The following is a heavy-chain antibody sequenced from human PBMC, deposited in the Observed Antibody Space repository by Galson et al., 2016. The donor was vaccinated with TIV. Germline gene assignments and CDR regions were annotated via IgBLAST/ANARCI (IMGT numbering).Heavy chain of an antibody. CDR3: ARDLGNGDVLTGHLEPVGYFDN. Sequence: SLRLSCAASGFTFRSYGMHWVRQAPGKGLEWVAVISFDGNNKYYADSVKGRFTISRDDSKNTLYLQMNNLRTEDTAVYYCARDLGNGDVLTGHLEPVGYFDNWGQGTLLTVSS. J-gene: IGHJ4*02. D-gene: IGHD3-9*01. CDR1: GFTFRSYG. CDR2: ISFDGNNK. V-gene: IGHV3-30*03.